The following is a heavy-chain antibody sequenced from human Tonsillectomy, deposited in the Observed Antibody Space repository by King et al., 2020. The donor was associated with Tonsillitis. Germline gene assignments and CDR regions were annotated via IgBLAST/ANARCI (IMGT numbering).Heavy chain of an antibody. Sequence: VQLVESGAEVKRPGESLKISCKGSGYTFTNYWIAWVRQMPGKGLEWMGIIYPGDSDTRYSPSFQGQVTISADKSINTAYVQWSSLEASDTAMYYCARQGDSTGYYAYWGQGTLVTVSS. V-gene: IGHV5-51*01. CDR1: GYTFTNYW. CDR3: ARQGDSTGYYAY. J-gene: IGHJ4*02. CDR2: IYPGDSDT. D-gene: IGHD3-22*01.